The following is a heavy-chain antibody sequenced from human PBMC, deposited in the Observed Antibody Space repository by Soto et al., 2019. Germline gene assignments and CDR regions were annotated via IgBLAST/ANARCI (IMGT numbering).Heavy chain of an antibody. D-gene: IGHD3-10*01. V-gene: IGHV4-30-2*01. CDR1: SGSISSGGYS. Sequence: SDTLYINSTISSGSISSGGYSWSLIRQPPGKGLERIGYIYHGSTYYNPNLKSRVILSVDRSKIQFSLKLNSVTAADTAVYYCARHETGNDVFDIWGPGTMVT. CDR3: ARHETGNDVFDI. CDR2: IYHGST. J-gene: IGHJ3*02.